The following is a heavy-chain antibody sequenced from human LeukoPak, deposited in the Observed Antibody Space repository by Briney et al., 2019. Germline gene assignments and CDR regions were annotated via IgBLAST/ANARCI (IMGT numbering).Heavy chain of an antibody. Sequence: AGTLSLTCAVSGFTFSSYGMHWVRQAPGKGLEYVSAITSDGGKTFYADSVKDRFTISRATSKNTLYHQMGSMRAEDMVSYYCARGRGGIYDYWVQGTLVTVSS. V-gene: IGHV3-64*02. J-gene: IGHJ4*02. D-gene: IGHD1-26*01. CDR3: ARGRGGIYDY. CDR2: ITSDGGKT. CDR1: GFTFSSYG.